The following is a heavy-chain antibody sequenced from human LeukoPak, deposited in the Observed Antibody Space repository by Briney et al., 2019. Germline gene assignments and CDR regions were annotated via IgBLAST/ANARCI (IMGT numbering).Heavy chain of an antibody. CDR1: GFTFSSYG. CDR3: ARDLRGWYQGNHDY. J-gene: IGHJ4*02. Sequence: PGGSLRLSCAASGFTFSSYGMHWVRQAPGKGLEWVSSISSSSSYIYYADSVKGRFTISRDNAKNSLYLQMNSLRAEDTAVYYCARDLRGWYQGNHDYWGQGTLVTVSS. D-gene: IGHD3-10*01. V-gene: IGHV3-21*01. CDR2: ISSSSSYI.